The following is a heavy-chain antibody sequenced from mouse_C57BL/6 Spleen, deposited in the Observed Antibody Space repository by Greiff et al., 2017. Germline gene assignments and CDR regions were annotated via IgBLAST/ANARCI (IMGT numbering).Heavy chain of an antibody. D-gene: IGHD2-2*01. CDR1: GFTFSSYA. CDR2: ISDGGSYT. V-gene: IGHV5-4*01. J-gene: IGHJ1*03. CDR3: ARENYGYERWYFDV. Sequence: EVKLEESGGGLVKPGGSLKLSCAASGFTFSSYAMSWVRQTPEKRLEWVATISDGGSYTYYPDNVKGRFTISRDNAKNNLYLQMSHLKSEDTAMYYCARENYGYERWYFDVWGTGTTVTVSS.